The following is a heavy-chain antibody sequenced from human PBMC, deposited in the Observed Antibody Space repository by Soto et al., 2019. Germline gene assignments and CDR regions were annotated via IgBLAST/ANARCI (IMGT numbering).Heavy chain of an antibody. CDR3: ARERQLAPGPPRNFLDL. CDR2: MYFSGTT. J-gene: IGHJ5*02. Sequence: SETLSLTCSVSGFSLSSGGFYWSWIRQTPGKGLEWIGYMYFSGTTYYNPSLRSRLSIPVDTSKSQFSLKLTSVTAADTALYFCARERQLAPGPPRNFLDLWGRGIQVTVSS. D-gene: IGHD1-1*01. CDR1: GFSLSSGGFY. V-gene: IGHV4-31*03.